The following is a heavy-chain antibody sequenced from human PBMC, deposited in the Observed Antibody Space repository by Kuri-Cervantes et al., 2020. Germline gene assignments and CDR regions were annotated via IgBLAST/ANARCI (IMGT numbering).Heavy chain of an antibody. CDR2: IYYSGST. Sequence: SETLSLTCTVSGGSISSSSYYWGWIRQPPGKGLEWIGSIYYSGSTYYNPSLKSRVTISVDTSKSQFSLKLSSVTAADTAVYYCARLVDSSRGPCFDYWGQGTLVTVSS. CDR1: GGSISSSSYY. J-gene: IGHJ4*02. V-gene: IGHV4-39*01. CDR3: ARLVDSSRGPCFDY. D-gene: IGHD3-22*01.